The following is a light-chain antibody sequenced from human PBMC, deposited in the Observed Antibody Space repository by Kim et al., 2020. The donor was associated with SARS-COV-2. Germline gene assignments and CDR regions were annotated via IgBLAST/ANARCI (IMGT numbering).Light chain of an antibody. J-gene: IGLJ2*01. Sequence: QSVLTQPASVSGSPEQSITISCTGTSSDVGSYRLVSWYQHHPGKAPKLIIHEISTRLSGVSNRFSGSKSGNTASLTISGLQAEDEADYYCCSYAGGTTFVFGGGTQLTVL. CDR2: EIS. V-gene: IGLV2-23*02. CDR3: CSYAGGTTFV. CDR1: SSDVGSYRL.